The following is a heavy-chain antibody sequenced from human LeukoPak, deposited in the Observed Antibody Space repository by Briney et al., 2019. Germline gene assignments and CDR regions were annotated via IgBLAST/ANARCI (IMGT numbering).Heavy chain of an antibody. CDR3: AKDGLYSSSWYYFDY. D-gene: IGHD6-13*01. Sequence: PGGSLRLSCAASGFTFSSYAMSWVRQAPGKGLEWVSAISGSGGSTYYADSVKGRFTISRDNSKNTLYLQMNSLRAEDTAVYYCAKDGLYSSSWYYFDYWGQGTLVTVSS. CDR2: ISGSGGST. J-gene: IGHJ4*02. CDR1: GFTFSSYA. V-gene: IGHV3-23*01.